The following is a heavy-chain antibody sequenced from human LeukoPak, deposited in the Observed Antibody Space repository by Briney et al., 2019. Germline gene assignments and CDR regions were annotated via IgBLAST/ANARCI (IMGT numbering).Heavy chain of an antibody. D-gene: IGHD3-10*01. CDR2: IIPIFGTA. CDR1: GGTFSSYA. V-gene: IGHV1-69*13. CDR3: ARDGHIKSSGSLDY. Sequence: GASVKVSCKASGGTFSSYAISWVRQAPGQGLEWMGGIIPIFGTANYAQKFQGRVTITADESTSTVYMELSSLRSADTAVYYCARDGHIKSSGSLDYWGQGTLVTVSS. J-gene: IGHJ4*02.